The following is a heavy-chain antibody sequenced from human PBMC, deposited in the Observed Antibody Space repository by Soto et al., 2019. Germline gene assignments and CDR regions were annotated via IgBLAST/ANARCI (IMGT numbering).Heavy chain of an antibody. Sequence: PGESLKISCAAFGFDFNKYAMTWVRQAPGKGLQWVSSITSNGDSTYYADSVKGRFTTSRDNSKNTLYLQMNSLRADETAVFYCEKAYHSYTNSPFYFDSWGQGTLVTVSS. J-gene: IGHJ4*02. CDR3: EKAYHSYTNSPFYFDS. CDR1: GFDFNKYA. CDR2: ITSNGDST. V-gene: IGHV3-23*01. D-gene: IGHD2-2*02.